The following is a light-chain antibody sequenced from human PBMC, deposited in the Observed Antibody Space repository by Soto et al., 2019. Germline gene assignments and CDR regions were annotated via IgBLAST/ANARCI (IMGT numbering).Light chain of an antibody. V-gene: IGKV1-39*01. CDR2: AAS. J-gene: IGKJ4*01. CDR1: QSTSSY. Sequence: DIQMTQSPSSLSASVGDRVTITCRASQSTSSYLNWYQQKPGKAPKLLIYAASSLQSGVPSRFSGSGSGTDFTLTISSLQPEDFATYYCQQSYSTPRLTFGGGTKVDIK. CDR3: QQSYSTPRLT.